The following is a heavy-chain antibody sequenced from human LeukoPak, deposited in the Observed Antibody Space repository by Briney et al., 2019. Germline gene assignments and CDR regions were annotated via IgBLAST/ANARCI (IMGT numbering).Heavy chain of an antibody. J-gene: IGHJ4*02. V-gene: IGHV3-30*04. CDR2: IRYDGSNK. D-gene: IGHD6-6*01. Sequence: PGGSLRLSCAASGFTFSSYAMHWVRQAPGKGLEWVAVIRYDGSNKYYADSVKGRFTISRDNSKNTLYLQMNSLRAEDTAVYYCAKIRVAYSSSSFYAFDYWGQGTLVTVSS. CDR3: AKIRVAYSSSSFYAFDY. CDR1: GFTFSSYA.